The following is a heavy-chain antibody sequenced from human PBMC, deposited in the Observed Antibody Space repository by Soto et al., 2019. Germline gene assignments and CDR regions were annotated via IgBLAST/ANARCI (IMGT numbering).Heavy chain of an antibody. J-gene: IGHJ4*02. V-gene: IGHV4-59*01. D-gene: IGHD1-26*01. Sequence: QVQLQESGPGLVKPSETLSLTCTVSGGSISSYYWSWIRQPPGKGLEWIGYIYYSGSTNYNPSLRSRVTISVDTSKNQRSLKLSSVTAAGTAVYYCARGYPGSYSSGILGYWVQGTLVTVSS. CDR2: IYYSGST. CDR1: GGSISSYY. CDR3: ARGYPGSYSSGILGY.